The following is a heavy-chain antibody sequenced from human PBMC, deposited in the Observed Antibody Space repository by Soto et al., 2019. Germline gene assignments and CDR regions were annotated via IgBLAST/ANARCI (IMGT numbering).Heavy chain of an antibody. CDR1: GGSMSSYY. J-gene: IGHJ6*02. Sequence: SETLSLTCTVSGGSMSSYYWSWIRQPPGKGLEWIGYICYSGSTNYNPSLKSRVTMSVDTPKNQFSLKLSSVTAADTAVYYCARRGYGPGFPYYYGMDVWGQGTTVTVSS. CDR3: ARRGYGPGFPYYYGMDV. V-gene: IGHV4-59*01. D-gene: IGHD3-10*01. CDR2: ICYSGST.